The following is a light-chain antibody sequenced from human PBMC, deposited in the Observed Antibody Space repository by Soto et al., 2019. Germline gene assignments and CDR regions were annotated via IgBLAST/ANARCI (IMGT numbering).Light chain of an antibody. CDR1: QTVRNNY. V-gene: IGKV3-20*01. CDR3: QQYGSSPIT. Sequence: EFVLTQSPGPLSFSPGERATLSCRSSQTVRNNYLAWYQQKPGQAPRLLIYDASSRATGIPDRFSGGGSGTDFTLTISRLEPEDVAVYYCQQYGSSPITLGQGTRLEI. J-gene: IGKJ5*01. CDR2: DAS.